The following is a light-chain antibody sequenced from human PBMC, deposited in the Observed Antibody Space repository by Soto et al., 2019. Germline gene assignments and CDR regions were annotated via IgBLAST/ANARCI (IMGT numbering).Light chain of an antibody. Sequence: QSVLTQPASVSGSPGQSITISCTGTSSDVGGYNYVSWYQQHPGKAPKLMIYEVSNRPSGVSNRFSGSKSGNTASLTISGLQDEDEADYYCISYTSSSYWVFGGGTKLTVL. CDR3: ISYTSSSYWV. CDR2: EVS. J-gene: IGLJ3*02. V-gene: IGLV2-14*01. CDR1: SSDVGGYNY.